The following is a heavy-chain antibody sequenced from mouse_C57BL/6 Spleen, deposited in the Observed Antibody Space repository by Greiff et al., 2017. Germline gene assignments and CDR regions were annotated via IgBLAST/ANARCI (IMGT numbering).Heavy chain of an antibody. CDR2: INPSTGGT. J-gene: IGHJ2*01. CDR1: GYSFTGYY. V-gene: IGHV1-42*01. D-gene: IGHD2-5*01. Sequence: VQLQQSGPELVKPGASVKISCKASGYSFTGYYMNWVKQSPEKSLEWIGEINPSTGGTTYNQKFKAKATLTVDKSSSTAYMQLKSLTSEDSAVYYCARRYSKGYFDYWGQGTTLTVSS. CDR3: ARRYSKGYFDY.